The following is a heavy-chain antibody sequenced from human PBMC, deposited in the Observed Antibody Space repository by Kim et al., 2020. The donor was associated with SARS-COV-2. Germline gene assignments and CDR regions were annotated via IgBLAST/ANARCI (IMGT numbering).Heavy chain of an antibody. CDR3: ARGRVGAIGRYYFDY. CDR2: MNPTSGNT. V-gene: IGHV1-8*01. CDR1: GYSFISND. Sequence: ASVKVSCKASGYSFISNDINWVRQAPGQGLEYMGWMNPTSGNTGYAQNFQGRVTMTRDTSSSTAYMELSSLRSEDTAIYYCARGRVGAIGRYYFDYWGQGALVTVSS. D-gene: IGHD1-26*01. J-gene: IGHJ4*02.